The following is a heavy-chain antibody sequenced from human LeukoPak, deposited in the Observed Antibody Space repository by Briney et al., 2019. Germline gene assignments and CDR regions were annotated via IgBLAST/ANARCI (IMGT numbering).Heavy chain of an antibody. J-gene: IGHJ4*02. CDR2: INPNSGGT. Sequence: ASVKVSCKASGYTFTGYYMHWVRQAPGQGLEWMGRINPNSGGTNYAQKFQGRVTMTRDTSISTAYMELSRLRSDDTAVYYCASCYSSSSSLDYWGRGPLVTVSS. D-gene: IGHD6-6*01. CDR3: ASCYSSSSSLDY. CDR1: GYTFTGYY. V-gene: IGHV1-2*06.